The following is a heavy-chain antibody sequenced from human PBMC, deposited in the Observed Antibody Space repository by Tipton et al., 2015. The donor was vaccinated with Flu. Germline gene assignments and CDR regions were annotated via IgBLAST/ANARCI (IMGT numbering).Heavy chain of an antibody. CDR2: IYYSGST. CDR3: ARDRSVAPGAMVD. Sequence: GLVKPSETLSLTCAVSGGSVSSDYYYWSWIRQPPGKGLEWIAYIYYSGSTNYNPTLKSRVTISVDTSKTQFSLKLSSVTAADTAVYYCARDRSVAPGAMVDWGQGTTVTVSS. CDR1: GGSVSSDYYY. J-gene: IGHJ4*02. V-gene: IGHV4-61*01. D-gene: IGHD2-2*01.